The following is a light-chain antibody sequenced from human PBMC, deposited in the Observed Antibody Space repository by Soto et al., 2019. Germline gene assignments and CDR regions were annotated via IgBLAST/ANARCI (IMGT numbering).Light chain of an antibody. CDR2: EVS. J-gene: IGLJ2*01. V-gene: IGLV2-8*01. CDR3: ASYGGNDNLL. Sequence: QSVLTQPPSASGSPGQSVTISCTGTSSDLGGYNYVSWYQQHPGKAPKVMIYEVSKRPSGVPDRFSGSKSGNTASLTVSGLQAEDEADYYCASYGGNDNLLFGGGTKLTVL. CDR1: SSDLGGYNY.